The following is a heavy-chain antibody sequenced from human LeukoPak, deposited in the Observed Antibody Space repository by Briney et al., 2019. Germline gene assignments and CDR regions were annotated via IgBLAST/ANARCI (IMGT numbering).Heavy chain of an antibody. D-gene: IGHD3-3*01. CDR3: AREVGLWSGNGSGYYMDV. J-gene: IGHJ6*03. CDR2: INHSGST. V-gene: IGHV4-34*01. Sequence: SETLSLACAVYGGTFSGYYWCWIRQPPGKGLEWIGEINHSGSTNYNPSLKSRVTISVDTSKNQFSLKLSSVTAADTAVYYCAREVGLWSGNGSGYYMDVWGKGTTVTVSS. CDR1: GGTFSGYY.